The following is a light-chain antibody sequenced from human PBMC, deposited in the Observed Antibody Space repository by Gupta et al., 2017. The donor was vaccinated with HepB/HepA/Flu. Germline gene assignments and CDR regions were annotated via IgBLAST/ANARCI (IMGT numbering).Light chain of an antibody. V-gene: IGKV2-28*01. CDR1: QSLLHSNGYNY. CDR3: MQDLQMKVT. J-gene: IGKJ3*01. CDR2: LGS. Sequence: DIVMTQSPLSLPVTPGEPASISCRSSQSLLHSNGYNYVDWYLQKPGQSPQLLIYLGSNRASGVPDRFSGSGSGTDFTLKISRVEAEEFGVYYCMQDLQMKVTFGPGTKVDIK.